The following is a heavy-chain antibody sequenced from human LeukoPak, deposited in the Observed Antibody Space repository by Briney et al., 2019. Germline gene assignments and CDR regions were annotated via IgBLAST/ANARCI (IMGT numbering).Heavy chain of an antibody. CDR1: GFTFSSYG. V-gene: IGHV3-30*18. CDR2: ISYDGSNK. CDR3: AKSHYCSSTSCYHDKPVDY. J-gene: IGHJ4*02. D-gene: IGHD2-2*01. Sequence: GGSLRLSCAASGFTFSSYGMHWVRQAPGEGLEWVAVISYDGSNKYYADSVKGRFTISRDNSKNTLYLQMNSLRAEDTAVYYCAKSHYCSSTSCYHDKPVDYWGQGTLVTVSS.